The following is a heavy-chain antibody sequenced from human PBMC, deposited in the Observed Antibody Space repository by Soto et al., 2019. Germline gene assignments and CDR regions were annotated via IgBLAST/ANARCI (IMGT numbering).Heavy chain of an antibody. CDR3: ARGGNWFDP. Sequence: EVQLVESGGGLVQPGGSLRLSCAASGFTFSNYWMAWVRQAPGQGLEWVANIDQDGGEKYFVDSVKGRFTISRDNAKNSLYLHMNSLRAEDTAVYHCARGGNWFDPWGQGTLVTVSS. CDR1: GFTFSNYW. D-gene: IGHD3-10*01. V-gene: IGHV3-7*05. J-gene: IGHJ5*02. CDR2: IDQDGGEK.